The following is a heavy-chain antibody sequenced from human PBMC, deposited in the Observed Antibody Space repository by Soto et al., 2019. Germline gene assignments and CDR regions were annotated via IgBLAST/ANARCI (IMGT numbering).Heavy chain of an antibody. J-gene: IGHJ4*02. D-gene: IGHD4-17*01. Sequence: QVQLVQSGAEVKKPGASVKVSCKASGYTFTSYGISWVRQAPGQGLEWMGWISAYNGNTNYAQKLQGRVTMTTDTSTSTAYMELRSLRSDDTAVYYCVRDRYLHDYGDYVQRDFDYWGQGTLVTVSS. CDR3: VRDRYLHDYGDYVQRDFDY. CDR2: ISAYNGNT. V-gene: IGHV1-18*01. CDR1: GYTFTSYG.